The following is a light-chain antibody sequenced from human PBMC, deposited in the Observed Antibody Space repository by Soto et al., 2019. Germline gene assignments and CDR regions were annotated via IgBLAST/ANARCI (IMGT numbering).Light chain of an antibody. CDR3: QQYDDLPLT. Sequence: DIQMTQSPSSLSASVGDRVTITCQASQDISNYLNWYQQKPGKAPKLLIYAASNLDTGVPSRFSGSGSGTDFSVTISSLQPEDIATYYCQQYDDLPLTFGGGTKVEI. CDR1: QDISNY. J-gene: IGKJ4*01. CDR2: AAS. V-gene: IGKV1-33*01.